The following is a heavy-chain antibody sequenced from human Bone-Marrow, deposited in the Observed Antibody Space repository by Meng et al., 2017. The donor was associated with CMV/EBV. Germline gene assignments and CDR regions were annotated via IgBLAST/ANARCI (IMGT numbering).Heavy chain of an antibody. CDR1: GFTFSDYY. CDR3: ARGNWNYGHYYYYGMDV. V-gene: IGHV3-11*01. D-gene: IGHD1-7*01. CDR2: ISSSGSTI. Sequence: GESLNISCAASGFTFSDYYMSWIRQAPGKGLEWVSYISSSGSTIYYADFVKGRFTITRENAKNSLYLQMNSLRAEDTAVYYCARGNWNYGHYYYYGMDVWGQGTTVTVSS. J-gene: IGHJ6*02.